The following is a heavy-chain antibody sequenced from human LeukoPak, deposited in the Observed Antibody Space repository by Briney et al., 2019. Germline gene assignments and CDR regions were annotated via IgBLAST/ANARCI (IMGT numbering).Heavy chain of an antibody. V-gene: IGHV3-48*02. Sequence: TGGSLRLSCAASGFTFSADSMNWVRQAPGKGLEWVSYISSSGSNIDYADSVKGRFTISRDNAKNSLYLQMNSLRDEDTAVYYCARDPMADFDYWGQGALVTVSS. J-gene: IGHJ4*02. CDR2: ISSSGSNI. D-gene: IGHD2-8*01. CDR1: GFTFSADS. CDR3: ARDPMADFDY.